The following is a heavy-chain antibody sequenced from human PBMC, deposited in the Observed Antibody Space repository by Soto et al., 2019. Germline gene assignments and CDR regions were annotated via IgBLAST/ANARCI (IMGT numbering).Heavy chain of an antibody. J-gene: IGHJ6*02. CDR1: GYTFTSYG. CDR2: ISAYNGNT. V-gene: IGHV1-18*04. D-gene: IGHD6-13*01. Sequence: QVQLVQSGAEVKKPGASVKVSCKASGYTFTSYGISWVRQAPGQGLAWMGWISAYNGNTNYAQKLQGRVTMTTDTATSTAYMELGSLRSDDTAVYYCARVQSWYGSAVNYYGMDFWGQGTTVTDS. CDR3: ARVQSWYGSAVNYYGMDF.